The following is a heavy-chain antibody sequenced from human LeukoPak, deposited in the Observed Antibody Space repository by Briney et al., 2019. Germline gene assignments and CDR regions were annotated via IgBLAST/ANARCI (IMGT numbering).Heavy chain of an antibody. J-gene: IGHJ4*02. V-gene: IGHV4-34*01. D-gene: IGHD3-9*01. Sequence: PSETLSLTCAVYGGSFSGYYWSWIRQPPGKGLEWIGEINHSGSTNYNPSLKSRVTISVDTSKNQSSLKLSSVTAADTAVYYCVASDDILTGYYNGPFDYWGQGTLVTVSS. CDR1: GGSFSGYY. CDR3: VASDDILTGYYNGPFDY. CDR2: INHSGST.